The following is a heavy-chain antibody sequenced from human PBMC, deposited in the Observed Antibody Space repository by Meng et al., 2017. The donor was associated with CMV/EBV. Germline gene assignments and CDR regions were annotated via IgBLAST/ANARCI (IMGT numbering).Heavy chain of an antibody. CDR2: IYYSGST. J-gene: IGHJ4*02. CDR1: GGSISSSSYY. Sequence: SETLSLTCTVSGGSISSSSYYWGWIRQPPGKGLEWIGSIYYSGSTYYNPSLKSRVTISVDTSKNQLSLKLSSVTAADTAVYYCARGTANWGLYFDYWGQGTLVTVSS. V-gene: IGHV4-39*01. CDR3: ARGTANWGLYFDY. D-gene: IGHD7-27*01.